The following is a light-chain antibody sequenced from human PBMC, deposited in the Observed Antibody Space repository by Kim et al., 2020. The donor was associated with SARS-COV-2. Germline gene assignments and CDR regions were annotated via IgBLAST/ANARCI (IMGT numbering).Light chain of an antibody. CDR2: YYN. J-gene: IGLJ2*01. CDR1: VSVSKI. Sequence: GKTARCTCGGNVSVSKIVHRYHQKPAQAPVLVISYYNDRPSGIPERFSGSNSGNTATLTISRVEAGDEADYYCQVWDSSSDHYVFGAGTQLTVL. CDR3: QVWDSSSDHYV. V-gene: IGLV3-21*04.